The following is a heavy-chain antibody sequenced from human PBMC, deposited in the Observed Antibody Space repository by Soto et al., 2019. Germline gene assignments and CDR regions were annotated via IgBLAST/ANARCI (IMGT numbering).Heavy chain of an antibody. CDR1: GFSLSTRGVG. Sequence: QITLKESGPTLVKPTQTLTLTCNFSGFSLSTRGVGVGWIRQPPGKALEWLTLIYWDDAKEYSPSLRSRITTTKDTSKNHVVLTMTDLAPVDTATYFCAHKGGGDRILDYWGQGTLVTVSS. D-gene: IGHD3-16*01. J-gene: IGHJ4*02. CDR2: IYWDDAK. V-gene: IGHV2-5*02. CDR3: AHKGGGDRILDY.